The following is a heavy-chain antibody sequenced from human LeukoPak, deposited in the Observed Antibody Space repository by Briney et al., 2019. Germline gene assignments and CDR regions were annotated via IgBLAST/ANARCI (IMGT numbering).Heavy chain of an antibody. CDR1: GYSFTSYC. V-gene: IGHV5-51*01. Sequence: GESLKSSCKGSGYSFTSYCIGWGRQMPGKGLEWMGIIYPGDSDTRYSPSFKGQVTISADKSIRTAYLEMSSLKAADTAMYYCARHVGVRGVIGYYYMAVWGKGTTVTVSS. D-gene: IGHD3-10*01. J-gene: IGHJ6*03. CDR2: IYPGDSDT. CDR3: ARHVGVRGVIGYYYMAV.